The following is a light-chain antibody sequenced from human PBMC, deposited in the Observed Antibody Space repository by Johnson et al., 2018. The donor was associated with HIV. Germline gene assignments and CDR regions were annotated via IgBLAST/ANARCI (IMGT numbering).Light chain of an antibody. V-gene: IGLV1-51*01. Sequence: HSVLTQPPSVSAAPGQKVTISCSGSSSNIGNNYVSWYQQLPGTAPKLLIYDNNKRPSGIPDRFSGSKSGTSATLGITGLQTGDEADYYCGTLDSRLSAGRYVFTTVNKVTVL. CDR1: SSNIGNNY. CDR3: GTLDSRLSAGRYV. J-gene: IGLJ1*01. CDR2: DNN.